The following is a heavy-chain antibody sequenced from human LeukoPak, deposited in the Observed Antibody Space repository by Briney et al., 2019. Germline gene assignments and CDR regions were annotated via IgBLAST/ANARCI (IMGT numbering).Heavy chain of an antibody. J-gene: IGHJ5*02. CDR2: IYSGGST. Sequence: GGSLRLSCAASGFTFSSYYMSWVRQAPGKGLEWVSVIYSGGSTYYADSVKGRFTISRDNSKNTLYLQMNSLRAEDTAVYYCARYSSSGYWFDPWGQGTLVTVSS. V-gene: IGHV3-66*02. CDR3: ARYSSSGYWFDP. D-gene: IGHD6-6*01. CDR1: GFTFSSYY.